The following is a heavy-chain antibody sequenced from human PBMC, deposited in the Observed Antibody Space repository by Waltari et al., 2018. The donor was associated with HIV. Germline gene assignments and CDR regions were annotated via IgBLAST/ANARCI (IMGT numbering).Heavy chain of an antibody. CDR1: GGSVSRGGYY. J-gene: IGHJ4*02. Sequence: QVQLQESGPGLVTPSQTLSLPCNVLGGSVSRGGYYWTWIRQHPGKGPEWPGYIYYDGSGTTYYNPSLKSRGVISVDTSTNQFSLRLRSVTAADTAVYYCARGIQHLTKVGSTYYFDFWGQGTLVTVSS. CDR3: ARGIQHLTKVGSTYYFDF. CDR2: IYYDGSGTT. D-gene: IGHD1-26*01. V-gene: IGHV4-31*03.